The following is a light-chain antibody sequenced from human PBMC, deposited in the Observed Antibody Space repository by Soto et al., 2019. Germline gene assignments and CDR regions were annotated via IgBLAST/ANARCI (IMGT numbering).Light chain of an antibody. Sequence: QSALTQPASVSGSPGQSITICCTGTSSDVGGYNFVSWYQQHPDKAPKLMMYDVTNRPSGVSNRFSGSKSGNTASLNISGLQSEDEADYYCSSYTSISTYVFGTGTKLTVL. CDR1: SSDVGGYNF. CDR2: DVT. V-gene: IGLV2-14*01. CDR3: SSYTSISTYV. J-gene: IGLJ1*01.